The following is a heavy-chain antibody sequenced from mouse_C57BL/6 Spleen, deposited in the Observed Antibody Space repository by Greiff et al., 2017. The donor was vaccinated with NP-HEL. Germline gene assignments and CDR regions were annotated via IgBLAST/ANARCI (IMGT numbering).Heavy chain of an antibody. Sequence: VQLQQSGAELVRPGTSVKVSCKASGYAFTNYLIEWVKQRPGQGLEWIGVINPGSGGTNYNEKFKGKATLTADKSSSTAYMQLSSLTSEDSAVYCCARSAIWPGDYRGQGTTLTVSS. CDR2: INPGSGGT. CDR3: ARSAIWPGDY. CDR1: GYAFTNYL. D-gene: IGHD1-1*02. V-gene: IGHV1-54*01. J-gene: IGHJ2*01.